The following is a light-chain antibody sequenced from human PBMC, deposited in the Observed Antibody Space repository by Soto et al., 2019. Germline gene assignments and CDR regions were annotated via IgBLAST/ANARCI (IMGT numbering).Light chain of an antibody. V-gene: IGKV1-5*03. J-gene: IGKJ5*01. CDR3: QQYSDYAIT. CDR1: QSIGRR. Sequence: DIQMTQSPSTLSLSVGDRVTITCRASQSIGRRLAWYQQKPGKAPNLLIYEASSLASAVPSRFSGSGSGTEFTLTISSLRPDDLATYYCQQYSDYAITFGQGTRLEIK. CDR2: EAS.